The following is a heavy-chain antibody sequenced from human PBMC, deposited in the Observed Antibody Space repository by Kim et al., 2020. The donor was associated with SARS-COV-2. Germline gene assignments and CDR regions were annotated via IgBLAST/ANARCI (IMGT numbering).Heavy chain of an antibody. CDR1: GGSISSYY. CDR2: IYYSGST. J-gene: IGHJ6*02. V-gene: IGHV4-59*13. CDR3: ARDLRDEGGMDV. Sequence: SETLSLTCTVSGGSISSYYWSWIRQPPGKGLEWIGYIYYSGSTNYNPSLKSRVTISVDTSKNQFSLKLSSVTAADTAVYYCARDLRDEGGMDVWGQGTTVTVSS.